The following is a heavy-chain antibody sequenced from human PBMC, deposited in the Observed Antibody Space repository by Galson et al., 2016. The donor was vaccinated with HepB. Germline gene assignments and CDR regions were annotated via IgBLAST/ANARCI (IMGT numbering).Heavy chain of an antibody. CDR2: ISSTSKYI. D-gene: IGHD6-25*01. CDR1: GFTFGSFT. Sequence: SLRLSCAASGFTFGSFTMTWVRQAPGKGLEWVSTISSTSKYIHYADSAKAQFTVSRDNAKSPVSLQMNSLRAEDTAVYYCAKAGTAAAAEYGGQGTRVTVSS. CDR3: AKAGTAAAAEY. J-gene: IGHJ4*02. V-gene: IGHV3-21*01.